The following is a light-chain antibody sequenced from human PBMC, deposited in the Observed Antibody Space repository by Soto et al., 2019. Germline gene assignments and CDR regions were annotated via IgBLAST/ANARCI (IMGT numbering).Light chain of an antibody. V-gene: IGLV1-44*01. CDR3: EAWDDSLNGPRYV. J-gene: IGLJ1*01. Sequence: QSALTQPPSASGTPGQRVTISCSGSSSNIGSNTVNWYQQLPGTAPKLLIYSNNQRPSGVPDRFSGSKSGTSASLAISGLQSEDEADYYCEAWDDSLNGPRYVFGTGTKVTVL. CDR2: SNN. CDR1: SSNIGSNT.